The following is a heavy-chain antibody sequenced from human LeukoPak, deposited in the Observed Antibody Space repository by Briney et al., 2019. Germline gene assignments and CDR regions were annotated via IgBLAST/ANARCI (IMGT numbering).Heavy chain of an antibody. Sequence: SETLSLTCTVSGDSIKSSFWTWIRQSPGKGLEWIGNVFYSGSTNYNPSLRSRLTLSVDTSKSQFSLNLKSVTTADTAVYYCVRGTRRNYERHGYYYGEFDHWGQGILVTVSS. CDR2: VFYSGST. V-gene: IGHV4-59*01. D-gene: IGHD3-22*01. CDR1: GDSIKSSF. CDR3: VRGTRRNYERHGYYYGEFDH. J-gene: IGHJ4*02.